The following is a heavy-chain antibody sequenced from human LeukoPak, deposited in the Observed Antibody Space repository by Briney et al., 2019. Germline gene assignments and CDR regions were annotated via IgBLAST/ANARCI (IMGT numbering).Heavy chain of an antibody. CDR1: GGSFSGYY. CDR2: INHSGST. Sequence: SETLSLTCAVYGGSFSGYYWSWIRQPPGKGLEWIGEINHSGSTNYNPSLKSRVTISVDTSKNQFSLKLSSVTAADTAVYYCARAVECLRMFDYWGQGTLVTVSS. J-gene: IGHJ4*02. D-gene: IGHD5-12*01. V-gene: IGHV4-34*01. CDR3: ARAVECLRMFDY.